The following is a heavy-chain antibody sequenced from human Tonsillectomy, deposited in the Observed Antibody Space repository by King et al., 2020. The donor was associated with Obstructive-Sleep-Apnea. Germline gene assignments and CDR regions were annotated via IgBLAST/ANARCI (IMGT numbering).Heavy chain of an antibody. J-gene: IGHJ4*02. D-gene: IGHD3-9*01. CDR2: IYYSGST. Sequence: QLQESGPGLVKPSETLSLTCTVSSGSISGSSYYWDWIRQPPGKGLEWIGSIYYSGSTYYNPSLKSRLTMSVDTYKNQFSLKLSSVTAADTAVYYCARKLRYFDWLSKGYFDYWGQGTLVTVSS. CDR3: ARKLRYFDWLSKGYFDY. V-gene: IGHV4-39*07. CDR1: SGSISGSSYY.